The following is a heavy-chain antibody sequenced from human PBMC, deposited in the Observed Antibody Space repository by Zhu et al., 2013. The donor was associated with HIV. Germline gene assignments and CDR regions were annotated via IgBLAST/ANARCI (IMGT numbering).Heavy chain of an antibody. Sequence: QVQLQQWGAGLLKPSETLSLTCAVYGGSFSGYYWSWIRQPPGKGLEWIGEINHSGSTNYNPSLKSRVTISVDTSKNQFSLKLSSVTAADTAVYYCARGEKGAAGPYYYYMDVWGKGTTVTVSS. V-gene: IGHV4-34*01. CDR1: GGSFSGYY. CDR2: INHSGST. J-gene: IGHJ6*03. D-gene: IGHD6-13*01. CDR3: ARGEKGAAGPYYYYMDV.